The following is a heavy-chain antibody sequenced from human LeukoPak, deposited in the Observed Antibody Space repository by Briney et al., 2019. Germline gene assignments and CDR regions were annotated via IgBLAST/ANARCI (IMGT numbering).Heavy chain of an antibody. CDR3: ARLGVTTTYNWFDP. CDR1: GFTFTTYS. CDR2: ISGNSKTI. V-gene: IGHV3-48*01. D-gene: IGHD4-11*01. Sequence: GGSLRLSCAASGFTFTTYSINWVRQASGKGLEWISYISGNSKTIYYADSVKGRFTISRDNAKNSLYLQMNSLRAEDTAVYYCARLGVTTTYNWFDPWGQGTLVTVSS. J-gene: IGHJ5*02.